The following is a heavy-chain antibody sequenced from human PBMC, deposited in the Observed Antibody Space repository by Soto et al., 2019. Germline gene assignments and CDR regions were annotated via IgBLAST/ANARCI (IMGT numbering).Heavy chain of an antibody. Sequence: QVQLVQSGAEVKKPGSSVKVSCKASGGTFSSYTISWVRQAPGQGLEWMGRIIPILGIANYAQKFQGRVTITADKSTSTAYMELSSLRSEDTAVYYCARTGSGGWWFDPWGQGTLVTVSS. D-gene: IGHD1-26*01. V-gene: IGHV1-69*02. CDR1: GGTFSSYT. CDR3: ARTGSGGWWFDP. CDR2: IIPILGIA. J-gene: IGHJ5*02.